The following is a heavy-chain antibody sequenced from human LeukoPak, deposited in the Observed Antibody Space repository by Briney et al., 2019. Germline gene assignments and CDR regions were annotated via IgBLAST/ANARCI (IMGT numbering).Heavy chain of an antibody. Sequence: PSETLSLTCTVSGGSISGTKYYWGWIRQPPGKGLEWIGSIYYSGSTYYNPSLKSRVTISVDTSKNQFSLKLSSVTAADTAVYYCARRPGAVTLDYWGQGALVTVSS. CDR2: IYYSGST. CDR3: ARRPGAVTLDY. V-gene: IGHV4-39*01. D-gene: IGHD6-19*01. J-gene: IGHJ4*02. CDR1: GGSISGTKYY.